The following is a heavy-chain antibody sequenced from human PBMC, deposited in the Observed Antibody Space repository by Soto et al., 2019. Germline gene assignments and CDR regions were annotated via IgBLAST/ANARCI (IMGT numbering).Heavy chain of an antibody. D-gene: IGHD6-19*01. Sequence: QVQLVQSGAEVKKPGASVKVSCKASGYTFTSYGMHWVRQAPGQRLEWMGWINAGNGNTKYSQKFQGRITITRDTSASTAYMELRCVRSEDTAVYYCASVSGIAVAEVWGQGTLVTVSS. CDR3: ASVSGIAVAEV. J-gene: IGHJ4*02. CDR2: INAGNGNT. CDR1: GYTFTSYG. V-gene: IGHV1-3*01.